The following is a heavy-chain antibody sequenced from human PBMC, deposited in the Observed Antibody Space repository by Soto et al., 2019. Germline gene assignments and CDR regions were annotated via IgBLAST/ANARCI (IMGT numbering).Heavy chain of an antibody. D-gene: IGHD2-2*01. J-gene: IGHJ6*03. CDR2: IKSKAAGGTA. V-gene: IGHV3-15*01. CDR1: GFTFNNAW. CDR3: SYCSGTGCYADYFYYMAV. Sequence: EVQLVESGGGLVKPGGSLRLSCAASGFTFNNAWMTWVRQAPGKGLEWVGRIKSKAAGGTADYAAPVKGRFTISRDDSTTTLYLQMNSLKTEDTAVYFCSYCSGTGCYADYFYYMAVWGKGTTVTVSS.